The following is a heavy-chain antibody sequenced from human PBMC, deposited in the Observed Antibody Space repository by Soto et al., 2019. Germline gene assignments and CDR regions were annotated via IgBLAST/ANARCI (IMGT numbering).Heavy chain of an antibody. V-gene: IGHV3-11*05. CDR2: ISPGSRYP. Sequence: PGGSLRLSCAGSGFTFGDSYMSWIRQAPGKGLEWLSYISPGSRYPAYADSVKGRLTISRDNSKNTLYVQMNSLRAEDTAVYYCAKERSSSSIFDWFDPWGQGTLVTVSS. D-gene: IGHD6-6*01. J-gene: IGHJ5*02. CDR3: AKERSSSSIFDWFDP. CDR1: GFTFGDSY.